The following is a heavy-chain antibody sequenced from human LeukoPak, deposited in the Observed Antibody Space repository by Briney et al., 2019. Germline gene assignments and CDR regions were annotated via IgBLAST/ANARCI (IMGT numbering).Heavy chain of an antibody. D-gene: IGHD2-2*02. CDR3: ARDKAPHCSSTSCYNSYFDY. CDR2: ISSSSSYI. CDR1: GFTFSSCS. V-gene: IGHV3-21*01. J-gene: IGHJ4*02. Sequence: GGSLRLSCAASGFTFSSCSMNWVRQAPGKGLEWVSSISSSSSYIYYADSVKGRFTISRDNAKNSLYLQMNSLRAEDTAVYYCARDKAPHCSSTSCYNSYFDYWGQGTLVTVSS.